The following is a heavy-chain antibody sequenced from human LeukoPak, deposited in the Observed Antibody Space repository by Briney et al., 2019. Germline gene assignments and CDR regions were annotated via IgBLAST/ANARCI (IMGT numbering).Heavy chain of an antibody. J-gene: IGHJ6*02. D-gene: IGHD3-10*01. CDR3: ARGTFDYYGMDV. CDR2: ITWNSGSI. CDR1: GFTFADYA. V-gene: IGHV3-9*01. Sequence: GGSLRLSCAASGFTFADYAMHWVRQVPGKGLEWVSGITWNSGSIGYADSVKGRFTISRDNAKNSLYLQMNSLRAEDTAVYYCARGTFDYYGMDVWGQGTTVTVSS.